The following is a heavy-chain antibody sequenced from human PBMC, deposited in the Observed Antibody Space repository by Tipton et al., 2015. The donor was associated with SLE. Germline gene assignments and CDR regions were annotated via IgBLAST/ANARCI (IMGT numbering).Heavy chain of an antibody. Sequence: TLSLTCTVSGGSMNNFYWSWIRQPPRKGLEWIGDIYYSGSTHYNPSLKSRVTMSVDTSKNQFSLKLSSVTAADTAIYYCVRDLADDYDPKLYFYMGIWGKGTTVTVSS. V-gene: IGHV4-59*01. CDR3: VRDLADDYDPKLYFYMGI. D-gene: IGHD4/OR15-4a*01. J-gene: IGHJ6*03. CDR1: GGSMNNFY. CDR2: IYYSGST.